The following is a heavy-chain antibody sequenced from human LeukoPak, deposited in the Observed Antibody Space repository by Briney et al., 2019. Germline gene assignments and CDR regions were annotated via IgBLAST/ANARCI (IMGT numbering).Heavy chain of an antibody. D-gene: IGHD4-23*01. J-gene: IGHJ2*01. CDR2: IYYSGST. CDR3: ARGNSRWYFDL. CDR1: GGSISSYY. V-gene: IGHV4-59*12. Sequence: SETLSLTCTVSGGSISSYYWSWIRQPPGKGLEWIGYIYYSGSTNYNPSLKSRVTMSVDTSKNQFSLKLSSVTAADTAVYYCARGNSRWYFDLWGRGTLVTVSS.